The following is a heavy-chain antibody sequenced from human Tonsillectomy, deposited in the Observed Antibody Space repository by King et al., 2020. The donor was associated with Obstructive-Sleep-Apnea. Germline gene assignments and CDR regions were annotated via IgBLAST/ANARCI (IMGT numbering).Heavy chain of an antibody. J-gene: IGHJ4*02. CDR3: AKVSKTQQAWISLNYDYPHYFDS. CDR2: IYYSGSI. Sequence: VQLQESGPGLVKPSETLSLTCNVSGASISSYYWSWIRQPPGKGLEWIGYIYYSGSINYNPSLRSRVTISVDTSKNQVSLRLSSVTAADTAVYYCAKVSKTQQAWISLNYDYPHYFDSWGQGTLVTVSS. D-gene: IGHD5-12*01. CDR1: GASISSYY. V-gene: IGHV4-59*01.